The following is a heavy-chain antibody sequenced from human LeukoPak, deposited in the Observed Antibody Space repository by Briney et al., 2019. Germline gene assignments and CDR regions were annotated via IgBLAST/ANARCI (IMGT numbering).Heavy chain of an antibody. D-gene: IGHD2-2*02. CDR2: INHSGST. J-gene: IGHJ6*03. CDR3: ARGYCSSTRCYTLAAAGTFYYYYMDV. CDR1: GFTVSSNY. Sequence: GSLRLSCAASGFTVSSNYMSWVRQPPGKGLEWIGEINHSGSTKNNPSLKSRVTISVDTSKNQFSLKLNSVTAADTAVYYCARGYCSSTRCYTLAAAGTFYYYYMDVWGKGTTVTVSS. V-gene: IGHV4-34*01.